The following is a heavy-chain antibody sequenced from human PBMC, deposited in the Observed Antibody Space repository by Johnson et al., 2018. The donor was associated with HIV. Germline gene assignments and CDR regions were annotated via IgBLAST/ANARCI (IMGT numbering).Heavy chain of an antibody. D-gene: IGHD3-16*01. CDR3: AKWGLGGAPKGAFDI. CDR1: GFTFDDYA. CDR2: ISWNSGSI. J-gene: IGHJ3*02. Sequence: VQLVESGGGVVQPGGSLRLSCAASGFTFDDYAMHWVRQAPGKGLEWVSGISWNSGSIGYADSVKGRFTISRDNSKNTLYLQMNSLRAEDTAVYYCAKWGLGGAPKGAFDIWGQGTMVTVSS. V-gene: IGHV3-9*01.